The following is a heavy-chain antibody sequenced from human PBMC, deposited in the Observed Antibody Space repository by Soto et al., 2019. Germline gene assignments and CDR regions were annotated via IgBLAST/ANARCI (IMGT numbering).Heavy chain of an antibody. D-gene: IGHD3-22*01. CDR1: GFTVSSNY. V-gene: IGHV3-53*04. Sequence: GGSLRLSCAASGFTVSSNYMSWVRQAPGKGLEWVSVIYSGGSTYYADSVKGRFTISRHNSKSTLYLQMNSLRAEDTAVYYCARQFRYYYDSSGYFDIWGQGTMVTVSS. J-gene: IGHJ3*02. CDR3: ARQFRYYYDSSGYFDI. CDR2: IYSGGST.